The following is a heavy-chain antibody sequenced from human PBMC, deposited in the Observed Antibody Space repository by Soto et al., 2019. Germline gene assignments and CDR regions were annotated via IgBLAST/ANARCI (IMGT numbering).Heavy chain of an antibody. CDR1: RGSISSYY. CDR3: ARGNYYDSSGYFFYGMDV. CDR2: IYYSGST. J-gene: IGHJ6*02. Sequence: SETLSLTCTVSRGSISSYYWSWVRQPPGSGLEWIGYIYYSGSTKYNPSLRSRVTISVDTSKNQFSLILTSVTAADTAVYYCARGNYYDSSGYFFYGMDVWGQGTTVTVSS. D-gene: IGHD3-22*01. V-gene: IGHV4-59*13.